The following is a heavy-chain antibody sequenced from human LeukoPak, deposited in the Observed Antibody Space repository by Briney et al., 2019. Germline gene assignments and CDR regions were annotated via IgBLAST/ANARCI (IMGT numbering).Heavy chain of an antibody. Sequence: SETLSRTCAVYGGSFSGYYWSWIRQPPGKGLEWIGEINHSGSTNYNPSLKSRVTISVDTSKNQFSLKLSSVTAADTAVYYCARGRYDFWSGYRPFDYWGQGTLVTVSS. D-gene: IGHD3-3*01. CDR3: ARGRYDFWSGYRPFDY. J-gene: IGHJ4*02. V-gene: IGHV4-34*01. CDR2: INHSGST. CDR1: GGSFSGYY.